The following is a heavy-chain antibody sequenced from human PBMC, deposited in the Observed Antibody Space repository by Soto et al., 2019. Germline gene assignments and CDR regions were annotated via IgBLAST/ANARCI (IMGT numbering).Heavy chain of an antibody. D-gene: IGHD3-10*01. Sequence: EVQLVESGGTSIQPGGSLRLSCAASGVSVSSDYMSWVRQAPGKGLEWVSLIYSGGDTYYADSVKGRFTISRDISSNTIYLPMTSLRADDTAIYYCTRAGSDPGNFYISNYYAMDVWGRGTTVTVSS. V-gene: IGHV3-53*01. CDR3: TRAGSDPGNFYISNYYAMDV. CDR1: GVSVSSDY. CDR2: IYSGGDT. J-gene: IGHJ6*02.